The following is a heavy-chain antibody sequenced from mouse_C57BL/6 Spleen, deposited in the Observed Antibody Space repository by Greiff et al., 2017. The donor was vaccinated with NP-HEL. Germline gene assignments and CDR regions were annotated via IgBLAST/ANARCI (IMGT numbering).Heavy chain of an antibody. CDR3: ARKVYGNLYAMDY. V-gene: IGHV1-82*01. CDR2: IYPGDGDT. D-gene: IGHD2-1*01. CDR1: GYAFSSSW. Sequence: VQLQQSGPELVKPGASVKISCKASGYAFSSSWMNWVKQRPGKGLEWIGRIYPGDGDTNYNGKFKGKATLTADKSSSTAYMQLSSLTSEDSAVYLCARKVYGNLYAMDYWGQGTSVTVSS. J-gene: IGHJ4*01.